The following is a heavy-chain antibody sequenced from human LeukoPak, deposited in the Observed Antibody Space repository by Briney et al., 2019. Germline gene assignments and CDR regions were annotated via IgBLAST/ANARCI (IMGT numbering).Heavy chain of an antibody. CDR2: ISSSGSTI. CDR1: SGSFSDYY. V-gene: IGHV3-11*04. J-gene: IGHJ3*02. D-gene: IGHD5-24*01. CDR3: ARGRDGYNSGAFDI. Sequence: LSLTCAVHSGSFSDYYMSWIRQAPGKGLEWVSYISSSGSTIYYADSVKGRFTISRDNAKKSLYLQMNSLRAEDTAVYYCARGRDGYNSGAFDIWGQGTMVTVSS.